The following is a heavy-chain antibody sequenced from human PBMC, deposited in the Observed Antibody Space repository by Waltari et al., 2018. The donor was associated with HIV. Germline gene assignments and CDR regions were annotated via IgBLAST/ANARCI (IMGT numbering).Heavy chain of an antibody. J-gene: IGHJ2*01. CDR3: ARFFPTATTTGWYLDL. CDR1: GYTFTTFA. CDR2: LNSYSGDT. D-gene: IGHD4-17*01. Sequence: QVHLVQSGAELKKPWASLKLSCTASGYTFTTFAINWVRQAPGQGLEWIGLLNSYSGDTKYAQKFQDRVTMTTDTSTSIAYMELRSLRSDDTDVYYCARFFPTATTTGWYLDLWGPGTLVTMSS. V-gene: IGHV1-18*01.